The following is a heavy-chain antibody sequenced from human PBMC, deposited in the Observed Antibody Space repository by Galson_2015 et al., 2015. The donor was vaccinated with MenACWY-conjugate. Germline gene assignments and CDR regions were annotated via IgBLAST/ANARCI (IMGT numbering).Heavy chain of an antibody. CDR2: ISPGSGII. J-gene: IGHJ4*02. D-gene: IGHD1-14*01. CDR3: AWGRNPTVKSMYLDY. V-gene: IGHV3-48*02. Sequence: CAASGITFSHCGMNWVRQAPGKGPEWISYISPGSGIIYYADSAKGRSTISRDDAKNSLFLQISSLRDEDTAVYYCAWGRNPTVKSMYLDYWGQGTLVTVSS. CDR1: GITFSHCG.